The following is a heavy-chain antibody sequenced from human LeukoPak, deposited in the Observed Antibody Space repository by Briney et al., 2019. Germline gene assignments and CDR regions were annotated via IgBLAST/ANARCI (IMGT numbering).Heavy chain of an antibody. CDR2: ISSGSSYI. Sequence: GGSLRLSCTVSGFTFSSYTMNWVRQAPGKGLEWVSSISSGSSYIYYADSLKGRFTISRDNAKNSLYLQMNSLRAEDTAVYYCARDRRVTTVTTNDASDIWGQGTMVTVSS. V-gene: IGHV3-21*01. CDR1: GFTFSSYT. D-gene: IGHD4-11*01. CDR3: ARDRRVTTVTTNDASDI. J-gene: IGHJ3*02.